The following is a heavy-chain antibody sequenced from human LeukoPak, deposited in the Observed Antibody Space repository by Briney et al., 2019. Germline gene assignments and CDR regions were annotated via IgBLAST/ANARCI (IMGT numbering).Heavy chain of an antibody. CDR2: FDPEDGET. CDR3: ASPSSSGSHLDI. Sequence: ASVKVSCKVSGYTLTELSMHWVRQAPGKGLEWMGGFDPEDGETIYAQKFQGRVTMTEDTSTDTAYMELSSLRSEDAAVYYCASPSSSGSHLDIWGQGTMVTVSS. J-gene: IGHJ3*02. V-gene: IGHV1-24*01. CDR1: GYTLTELS. D-gene: IGHD3-22*01.